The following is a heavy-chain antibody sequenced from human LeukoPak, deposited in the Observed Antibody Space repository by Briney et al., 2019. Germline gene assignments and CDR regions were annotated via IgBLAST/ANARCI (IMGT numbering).Heavy chain of an antibody. D-gene: IGHD3-10*01. CDR2: IYTSGST. J-gene: IGHJ4*02. V-gene: IGHV4-61*02. Sequence: PSQTLSLTCTVSGGSISSGSYYWSWIRQPAGKGLEWIGRIYTSGSTNYNPSLKSRVTISVDTSKNQFSLKLSSVTAADTAVYYCAREWFLTDYWGQGTLVTVSS. CDR3: AREWFLTDY. CDR1: GGSISSGSYY.